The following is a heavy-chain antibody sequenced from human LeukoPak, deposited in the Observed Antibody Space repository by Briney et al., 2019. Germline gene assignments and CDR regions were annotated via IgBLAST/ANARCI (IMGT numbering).Heavy chain of an antibody. V-gene: IGHV4-34*01. CDR1: GGSFSGYY. Sequence: SETLSLTCAVYGGSFSGYYWSWIRQPPGKGLEWIGEINHSGSTNYNPSLKSRVTISVDTSKNQFSLKLSSVTAADTAVYYCARRRYGSGSCLSLRPYFDYWGQGTPVTVSS. J-gene: IGHJ4*02. CDR2: INHSGST. CDR3: ARRRYGSGSCLSLRPYFDY. D-gene: IGHD3-10*01.